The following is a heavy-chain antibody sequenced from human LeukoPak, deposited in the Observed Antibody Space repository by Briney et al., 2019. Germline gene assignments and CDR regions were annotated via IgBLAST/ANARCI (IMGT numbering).Heavy chain of an antibody. CDR3: ARGLNDSWTGENY. CDR2: IYHSGST. V-gene: IGHV4-38-2*02. J-gene: IGHJ4*02. CDR1: GYAISSGYF. Sequence: SETLSLTCSVSGYAISSGYFWGWIRQPPGKGLEWIGTIYHSGSTYYNPSLKSRVTISVDTSKNQFSLKLSSVTAADTAVYYCARGLNDSWTGENYWGQGTLVTVSS. D-gene: IGHD3-3*01.